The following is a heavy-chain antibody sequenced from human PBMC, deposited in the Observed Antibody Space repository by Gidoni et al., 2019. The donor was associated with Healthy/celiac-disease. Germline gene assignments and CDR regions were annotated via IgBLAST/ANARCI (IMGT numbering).Heavy chain of an antibody. CDR3: ARRGGSGWFHWYFDL. CDR1: GGSISSSSYY. V-gene: IGHV4-39*01. Sequence: QLQLQESGPGLVKPSETLSLTCTLSGGSISSSSYYWGWIRQPPGKGLEWIGSIYYSGSTYYNPSLKSRVTISVDTSKNQFSLKRSSVTAADTAVYYCARRGGSGWFHWYFDLWGRGTLVTVSS. D-gene: IGHD6-19*01. CDR2: IYYSGST. J-gene: IGHJ2*01.